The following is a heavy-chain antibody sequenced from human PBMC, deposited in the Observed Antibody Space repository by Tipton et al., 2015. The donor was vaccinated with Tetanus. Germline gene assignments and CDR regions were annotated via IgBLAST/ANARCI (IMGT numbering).Heavy chain of an antibody. CDR2: IYSGGST. CDR3: AREGYSSSWYERNWFDP. D-gene: IGHD6-13*01. V-gene: IGHV3-53*01. Sequence: SLRLSCAASGFTVSSNYMSWVRQAPGKGLEWVSVIYSGGSTYYADSVKGRFTISRDNSKNTLYLQMNSLRAEDTAVYYCAREGYSSSWYERNWFDPWGQGTLVTVSS. J-gene: IGHJ5*02. CDR1: GFTVSSNY.